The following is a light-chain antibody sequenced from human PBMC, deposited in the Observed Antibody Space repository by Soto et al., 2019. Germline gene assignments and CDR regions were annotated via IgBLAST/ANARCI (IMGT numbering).Light chain of an antibody. J-gene: IGKJ5*01. V-gene: IGKV3-20*01. CDR1: QSIGGNF. CDR2: GAS. CDR3: QQSYSTSIT. Sequence: EIVLTQSPGTLSLSPGEGATLSCRASQSIGGNFLAWYQQRRGQAPRLFIHGASNRATGIPDRFSGSGSGTDFTLTISSLQPEDFATYYCQQSYSTSITFGQGTRLEI.